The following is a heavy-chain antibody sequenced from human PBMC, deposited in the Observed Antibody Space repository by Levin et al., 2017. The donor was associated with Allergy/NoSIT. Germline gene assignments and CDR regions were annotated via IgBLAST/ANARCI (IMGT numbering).Heavy chain of an antibody. CDR3: ARARGSFDY. V-gene: IGHV3-33*01. CDR1: GFIFSTYG. Sequence: SLKISCAASGFIFSTYGMHWVRQAPGKGLEWVAVIFSDGSIKYYGDSVKGRFIISRDNSKNTLYLQMNSLRVADTAVYYCARARGSFDYWGQGTLVTVSS. D-gene: IGHD3-16*01. CDR2: IFSDGSIK. J-gene: IGHJ4*02.